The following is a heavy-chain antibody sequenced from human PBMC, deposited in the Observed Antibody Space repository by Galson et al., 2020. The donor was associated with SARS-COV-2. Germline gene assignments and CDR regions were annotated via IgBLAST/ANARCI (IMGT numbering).Heavy chain of an antibody. V-gene: IGHV1-69*02. CDR1: GVTFSNYT. J-gene: IGHJ3*02. CDR2: VIPILSLA. D-gene: IGHD3-22*01. CDR3: ARAKGDYYDSSGFYTLDYAFNI. Sequence: KVSCKASGVTFSNYTISWLRQAPGQGLEWMGRVIPILSLANYAQRFQGRVTITADKSTTTAYMELSSLRFEDTAVYYCARAKGDYYDSSGFYTLDYAFNIWGQGTMVTVSS.